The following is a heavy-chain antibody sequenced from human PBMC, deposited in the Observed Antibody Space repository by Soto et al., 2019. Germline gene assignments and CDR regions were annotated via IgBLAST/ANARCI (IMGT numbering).Heavy chain of an antibody. CDR1: GYTFSGYH. V-gene: IGHV1-2*02. CDR2: INVYNGET. D-gene: IGHD2-2*02. Sequence: ASVKVSCKASGYTFSGYHMHCVLQSPLQWLEWMGWINVYNGETNIARKFQGRVAMTRDTSITTAYVELSRLRFDDTAVYFCAREGATRRPSRPAIGWLESWGQGTLVTVSS. CDR3: AREGATRRPSRPAIGWLES. J-gene: IGHJ5*01.